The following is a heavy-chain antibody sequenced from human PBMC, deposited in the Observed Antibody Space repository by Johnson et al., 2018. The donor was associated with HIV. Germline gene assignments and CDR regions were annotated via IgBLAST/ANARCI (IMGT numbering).Heavy chain of an antibody. V-gene: IGHV3-30*04. CDR2: ISYDGSNK. CDR3: AGTRWYDVWSATLSVGDAFDI. CDR1: GFTFSSYA. D-gene: IGHD3-3*01. J-gene: IGHJ3*02. Sequence: QVQLVESGGGVVRPGRSLRLSCAASGFTFSSYAMHWVRQAPGKGLEWVAVISYDGSNKYYADSVKGRFTISRDNSKNTLYLQINSLRAEDTAVYYCAGTRWYDVWSATLSVGDAFDILGHGTMVTVSS.